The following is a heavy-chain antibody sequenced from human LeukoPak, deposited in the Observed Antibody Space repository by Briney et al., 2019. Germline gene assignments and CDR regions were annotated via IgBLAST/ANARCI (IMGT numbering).Heavy chain of an antibody. Sequence: GGSLRLSCAPSVFAFCDYWMHGVRPAPRQGREWVSRIIGDGIATIYADSVKGRFTISRDNAKNTLYLQMNSLRVEDTAVYYCTRRVSATRWFDPWGQGTLVTVSS. CDR3: TRRVSATRWFDP. J-gene: IGHJ5*02. CDR2: IIGDGIAT. CDR1: VFAFCDYW. V-gene: IGHV3-74*01. D-gene: IGHD2-15*01.